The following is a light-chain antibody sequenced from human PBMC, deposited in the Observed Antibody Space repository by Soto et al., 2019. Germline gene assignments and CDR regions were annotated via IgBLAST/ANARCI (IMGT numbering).Light chain of an antibody. CDR3: QQRRAWPRV. CDR2: DAS. J-gene: IGKJ4*01. Sequence: EIVLTQSPATLSLSPGERATLSCRASQSVGTYLVWYQQKPGQAPRLLIYDASKRAIGIPDRFSGSGSGTDFTLTISSQEPGDSAVYYCQQRRAWPRVFGGGTRME. CDR1: QSVGTY. V-gene: IGKV3-11*01.